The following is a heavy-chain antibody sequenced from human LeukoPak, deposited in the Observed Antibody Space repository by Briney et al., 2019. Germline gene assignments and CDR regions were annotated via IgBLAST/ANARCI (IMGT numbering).Heavy chain of an antibody. CDR1: GGSIGSGGYY. CDR2: MYHSGST. CDR3: ARVFIEWERTRGDAFDI. V-gene: IGHV4-30-2*01. Sequence: SETLSLTCTVSGGSIGSGGYYWGWIRQPPGKGLEWIGNMYHSGSTYYTPSLKSRVTISVDRSKNQFSLKLSSVTAADTAVYYCARVFIEWERTRGDAFDIWGQGTMVTVSS. D-gene: IGHD1-26*01. J-gene: IGHJ3*02.